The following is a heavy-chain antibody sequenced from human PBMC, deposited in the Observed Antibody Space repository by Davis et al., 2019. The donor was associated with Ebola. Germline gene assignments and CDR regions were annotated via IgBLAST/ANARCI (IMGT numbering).Heavy chain of an antibody. CDR1: GYTFISHD. CDR3: ARFVAAAVDY. V-gene: IGHV1-2*06. CDR2: VNPYSGGT. Sequence: AASVKVSCKASGYTFISHDINWVRQATGQGLEWMGRVNPYSGGTNYAQKFQARVTMTRDTSISTAYMELSRLRSDDTAVYYCARFVAAAVDYWGQGTLVTVSS. J-gene: IGHJ4*02. D-gene: IGHD6-13*01.